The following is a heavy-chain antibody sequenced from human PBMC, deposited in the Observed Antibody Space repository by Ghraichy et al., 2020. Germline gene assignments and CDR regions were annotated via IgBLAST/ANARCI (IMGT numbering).Heavy chain of an antibody. CDR2: IKPDGSEK. Sequence: GESLNISCEASGFTFSNYWMTWVRQAPGKGLEWVANIKPDGSEKNYLDSVKGRFITSRDNARNSVYLHMNSLRAEDTAVYYCVTTYWSDSSDYLGGQGILVTVAS. V-gene: IGHV3-7*02. CDR3: VTTYWSDSSDYL. CDR1: GFTFSNYW. J-gene: IGHJ4*02. D-gene: IGHD3-22*01.